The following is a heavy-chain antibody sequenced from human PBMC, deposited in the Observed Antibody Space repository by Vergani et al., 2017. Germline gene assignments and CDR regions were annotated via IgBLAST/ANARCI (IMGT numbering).Heavy chain of an antibody. D-gene: IGHD2-15*01. V-gene: IGHV3-33*06. CDR1: GFTFSSYS. CDR3: AKGEEAVAATTGDY. Sequence: VQLVESGGGLVKPGGSLRLSCAASGFTFSSYSMNWVRQAPGKGLEWVAVIWYDGSNKYYADSVKGRFTISRDNSKNTLYLQMNSLRAEDTAVYYCAKGEEAVAATTGDYWGQGTLVTVSS. CDR2: IWYDGSNK. J-gene: IGHJ4*02.